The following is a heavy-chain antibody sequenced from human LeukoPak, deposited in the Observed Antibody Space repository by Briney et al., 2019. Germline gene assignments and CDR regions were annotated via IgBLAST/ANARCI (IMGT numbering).Heavy chain of an antibody. CDR1: GFTFSSYA. Sequence: GSLRLSCAASGFTFSSYAMHWVRQAPGKGLEYVSAISSNGGSTYYPNSVKGRFTISRDNSKNTLYLQMGSLRAEDMAVYYCARYCGGDCPAGAFDIWGQGTMVTVSS. J-gene: IGHJ3*02. V-gene: IGHV3-64*01. CDR3: ARYCGGDCPAGAFDI. D-gene: IGHD2-21*01. CDR2: ISSNGGST.